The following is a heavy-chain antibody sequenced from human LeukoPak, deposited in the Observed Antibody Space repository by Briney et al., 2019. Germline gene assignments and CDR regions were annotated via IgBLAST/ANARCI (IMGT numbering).Heavy chain of an antibody. CDR1: GFTFDDYA. V-gene: IGHV3-9*01. J-gene: IGHJ4*02. D-gene: IGHD3-22*01. CDR2: ISWNSGSI. Sequence: GRSLRLSCAASGFTFDDYAMHWVRQAPGKGLEWVSGISWNSGSIGYADSVKGRFTISRDNAKNSLYLQMNSLGAEDTALYYCAKEGGYYYDSSGYYYDYWGQGTLVTVSS. CDR3: AKEGGYYYDSSGYYYDY.